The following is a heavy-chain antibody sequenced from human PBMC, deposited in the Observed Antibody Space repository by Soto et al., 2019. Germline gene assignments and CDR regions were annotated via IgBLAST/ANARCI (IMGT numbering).Heavy chain of an antibody. CDR3: VKDRFGGTSGYFDS. J-gene: IGHJ4*02. D-gene: IGHD2-15*01. V-gene: IGHV3-64D*08. CDR2: ISSNGGSI. CDR1: GFTFSSYA. Sequence: EVQVVEAGGGLVQPGGSLRLSCSASGFTFSSYALHWVRRAPGKGLEYVSGISSNGGSIFYADSVKGRFTISRDNSKNILYLQMTGLRADDTAVYSCVKDRFGGTSGYFDSWGQGTLVTVSS.